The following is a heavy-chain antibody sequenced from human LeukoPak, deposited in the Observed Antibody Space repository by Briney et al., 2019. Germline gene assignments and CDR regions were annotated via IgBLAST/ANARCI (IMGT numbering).Heavy chain of an antibody. J-gene: IGHJ6*03. CDR1: GGTVISYA. V-gene: IGHV1-69*13. D-gene: IGHD1-26*01. CDR2: IIPIFGTA. CDR3: ASGGSSPNGYYYYMDV. Sequence: SVKVSCKASGGTVISYAISWVRQAPGQGLEWTGGIIPIFGTANYAQKFQGRVTITADESTSTAYMELSSLRSEDTAVYYCASGGSSPNGYYYYMDVWGKGTTVTISS.